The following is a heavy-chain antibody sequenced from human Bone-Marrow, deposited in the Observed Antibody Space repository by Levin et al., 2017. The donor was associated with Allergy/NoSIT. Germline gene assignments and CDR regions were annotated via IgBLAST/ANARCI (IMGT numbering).Heavy chain of an antibody. V-gene: IGHV3-7*01. Sequence: PGGSLRLSCAASGFTFSSYWMRWVRQAPGKGLEWVSNIKQDGSEKYYVDSVKGRFTISRDNAKNSLYLQMNSLRAEDTAVYYCARVKRIGDACDIWGQGTMVTVSS. CDR2: IKQDGSEK. J-gene: IGHJ3*02. CDR1: GFTFSSYW. CDR3: ARVKRIGDACDI. D-gene: IGHD2/OR15-2a*01.